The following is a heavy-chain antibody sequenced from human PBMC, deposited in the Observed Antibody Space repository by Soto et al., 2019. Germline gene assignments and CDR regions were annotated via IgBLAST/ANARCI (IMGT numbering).Heavy chain of an antibody. Sequence: QVHLQQWGAGLLTPSETLSLTCAVYGGSFSGSFSGLHWSWIRQSPGKGLEWIGEINHSGSTNYNPSLKSRVTISVDTSKNQFSLKLTSATAADTAVYYCATSPTTVWLRVGYYFDYWGQGSLVTVSS. CDR3: ATSPTTVWLRVGYYFDY. D-gene: IGHD4-17*01. CDR2: INHSGST. V-gene: IGHV4-34*01. CDR1: GGSFSGSFSGLH. J-gene: IGHJ4*02.